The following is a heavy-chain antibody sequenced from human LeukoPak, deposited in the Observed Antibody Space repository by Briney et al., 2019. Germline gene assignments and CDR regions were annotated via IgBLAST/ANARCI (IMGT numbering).Heavy chain of an antibody. D-gene: IGHD3-22*01. J-gene: IGHJ5*02. CDR2: ISDSGGSA. Sequence: PGGSLRLSCAASGFTFNTYAMSWVRQAPGKGLEWVSAISDSGGSAYYADSVKGRFTISRDNAKNSLYLQLNSLRAEDTAVYYCARVLHKRNYDSSDYYGSWGQGTLVTVSS. V-gene: IGHV3-23*01. CDR3: ARVLHKRNYDSSDYYGS. CDR1: GFTFNTYA.